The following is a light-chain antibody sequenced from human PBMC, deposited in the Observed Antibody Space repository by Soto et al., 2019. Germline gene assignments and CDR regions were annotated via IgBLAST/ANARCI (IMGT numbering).Light chain of an antibody. Sequence: PSSLSASFVDRFTITCRASQGISNYVAWYQQKPGKAPKLLIYDASSLESGVPSRFSGSGSGTEFTLTISSLQPDDFATYYCQQYNSYPWTFGQGTKVDIK. CDR3: QQYNSYPWT. V-gene: IGKV1-13*02. CDR1: QGISNY. CDR2: DAS. J-gene: IGKJ1*01.